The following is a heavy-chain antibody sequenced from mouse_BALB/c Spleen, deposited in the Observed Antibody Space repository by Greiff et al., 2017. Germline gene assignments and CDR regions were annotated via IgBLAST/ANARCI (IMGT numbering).Heavy chain of an antibody. CDR1: GYTFTSYN. V-gene: IGHV1-12*01. Sequence: QVQLQQPGAELVKPGASVKMSCKASGYTFTSYNMHWVKQTPGQGLEWIGAIYPGNGDTSYNQKFKGKATLTADKSSSTAYMQLSSLTSEDSAVYYCASRYGNYEGFAYWGQGTLVTVSA. J-gene: IGHJ3*01. D-gene: IGHD2-1*01. CDR2: IYPGNGDT. CDR3: ASRYGNYEGFAY.